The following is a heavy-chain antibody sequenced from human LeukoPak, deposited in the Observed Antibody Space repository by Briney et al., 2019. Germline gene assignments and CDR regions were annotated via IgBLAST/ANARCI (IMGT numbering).Heavy chain of an antibody. CDR1: GYTFTSYD. CDR3: ARDRISGWFDP. Sequence: ASVRVSCKASGYTFTSYDINWVRQATGQGLEWMGWISAYNGNTNYAQKLQGRVTMTTDTSTSTAYMELRSLRSDDTAVYYCARDRISGWFDPWGQGTLVTVSS. J-gene: IGHJ5*02. CDR2: ISAYNGNT. V-gene: IGHV1-18*01.